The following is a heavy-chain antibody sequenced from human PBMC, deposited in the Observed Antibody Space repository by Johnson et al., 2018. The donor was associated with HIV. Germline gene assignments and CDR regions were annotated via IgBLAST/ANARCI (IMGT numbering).Heavy chain of an antibody. CDR1: GFTFSSYW. CDR2: INSDGSST. V-gene: IGHV3-74*02. Sequence: VQLVESGGGLVKPGGSLRLSCAASGFTFSSYWMHWVRQAPGKGLVWVSRINSDGSSTSYADSVKGRFTISRDNAKNTLYLQMNSLKTEDTAVYYCTTPSGSYVSSYDAFDIWGQGTMVTVSS. D-gene: IGHD1-26*01. J-gene: IGHJ3*02. CDR3: TTPSGSYVSSYDAFDI.